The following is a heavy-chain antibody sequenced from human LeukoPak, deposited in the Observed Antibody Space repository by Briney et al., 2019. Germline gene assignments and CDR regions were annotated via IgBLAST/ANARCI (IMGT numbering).Heavy chain of an antibody. Sequence: GGSLRLSCAASGFTFSSYAMSWVRQAPGKGLEWVSAISGSGGSTYYADSVKGRFTISRDNSKNTLYLQMNGLRAEDTAVYYCAKDGGYGSGSLLAFDIWGQGTMVTVSS. V-gene: IGHV3-23*01. J-gene: IGHJ3*02. CDR3: AKDGGYGSGSLLAFDI. D-gene: IGHD3-10*01. CDR2: ISGSGGST. CDR1: GFTFSSYA.